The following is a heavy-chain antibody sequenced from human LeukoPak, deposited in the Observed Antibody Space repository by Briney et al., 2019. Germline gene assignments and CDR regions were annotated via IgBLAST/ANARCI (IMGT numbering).Heavy chain of an antibody. CDR1: GFTFDDYA. CDR3: AREQYSSGKSLDY. CDR2: ISYDGSNK. D-gene: IGHD3-10*01. J-gene: IGHJ4*02. V-gene: IGHV3-30*03. Sequence: PGGSLRLSCAASGFTFDDYAMHWVRQAPGKGLEWVAVISYDGSNKYYADSVKGRFTISRDNSKNTLYLQMNSLRAEDTAVYYCAREQYSSGKSLDYWGQGKLVTVSS.